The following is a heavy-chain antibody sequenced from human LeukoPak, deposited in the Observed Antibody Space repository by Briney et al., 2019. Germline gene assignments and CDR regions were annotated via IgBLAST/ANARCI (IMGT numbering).Heavy chain of an antibody. D-gene: IGHD2-2*01. V-gene: IGHV4-61*01. CDR2: IYYSGST. Sequence: PSETLSLTRTVSGGSVTSGSFYWSWIRQPPGKGLEWIGYIYYSGSTNYTPSLKSRLSISIDTSKNQFSLKLSSVTAADTAVYYCARVLRGCSGTTCYVNWFDPWGQGTLVTVSS. CDR1: GGSVTSGSFY. J-gene: IGHJ5*02. CDR3: ARVLRGCSGTTCYVNWFDP.